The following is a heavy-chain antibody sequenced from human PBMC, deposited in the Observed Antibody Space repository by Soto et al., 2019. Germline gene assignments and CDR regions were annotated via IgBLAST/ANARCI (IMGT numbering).Heavy chain of an antibody. CDR3: ARTLVGATPADY. CDR1: GYTFTSYA. CDR2: INAGNGNT. J-gene: IGHJ4*02. D-gene: IGHD1-26*01. V-gene: IGHV1-3*01. Sequence: QVQLVQSGAEVKKPGASVKVSCKASGYTFTSYAMHWVRQAPGQRLEWMGWINAGNGNTKYSQKFQGRVTITRDTSASTAYMELSSLRTEDTAVYYCARTLVGATPADYWGQGTLVTVCS.